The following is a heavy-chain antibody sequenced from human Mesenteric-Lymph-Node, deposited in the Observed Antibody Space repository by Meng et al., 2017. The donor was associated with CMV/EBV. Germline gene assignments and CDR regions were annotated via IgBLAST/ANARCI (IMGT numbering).Heavy chain of an antibody. V-gene: IGHV3-23*01. D-gene: IGHD1-26*01. CDR3: AKVRGVGATKYFDY. CDR2: ISGSGGST. Sequence: GESLKISCAASGFTFSSYAMSWVRQAPGKGLEWVSAISGSGGSTYYADSVKGRFTISRDNSKNTLYLQMNSLRAEDTAVYYCAKVRGVGATKYFDYWGQGTLVTVSS. CDR1: GFTFSSYA. J-gene: IGHJ4*02.